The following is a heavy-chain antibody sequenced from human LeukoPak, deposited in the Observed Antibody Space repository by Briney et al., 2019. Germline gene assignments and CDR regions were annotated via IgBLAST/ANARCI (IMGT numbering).Heavy chain of an antibody. CDR1: GGSISSSNW. Sequence: SETLSLTCTVSGGSISSSNWWSWVRQPPGKGLEWIGEIYHSGSTNYNPSLKSRVTISVDKSKNQFSLKLSSVTAADTAVYYCASTGSEYQLLSSDYWGQGTLVTVSS. CDR3: ASTGSEYQLLSSDY. CDR2: IYHSGST. J-gene: IGHJ4*02. D-gene: IGHD2-2*01. V-gene: IGHV4-4*02.